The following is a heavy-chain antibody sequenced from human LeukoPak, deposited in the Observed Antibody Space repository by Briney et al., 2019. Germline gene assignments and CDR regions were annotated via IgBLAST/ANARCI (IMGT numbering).Heavy chain of an antibody. CDR1: GFTVSSNY. CDR3: AKYYGSGSYQYYFDY. D-gene: IGHD3-10*01. CDR2: IYSGGST. J-gene: IGHJ4*02. V-gene: IGHV3-53*05. Sequence: GGSLRLSCAASGFTVSSNYMNWVRQAPGQGLEWVSVIYSGGSTYYADSVKGRFTISRDNSKNTLYLQMNSLRAEDTAVYYCAKYYGSGSYQYYFDYWGQGTLVTVSS.